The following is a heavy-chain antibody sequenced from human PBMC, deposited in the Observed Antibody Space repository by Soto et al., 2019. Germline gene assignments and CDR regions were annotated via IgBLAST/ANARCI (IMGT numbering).Heavy chain of an antibody. CDR3: ARDSSASATSYSFDP. CDR1: NHY. CDR2: INPNGGGT. Sequence: NHYIHWVRQAPGVGLEWMGIINPNGGGTDYAQKFQGRVTMTTDTYASTVHMELSSLRSEDTAVYFCARDSSASATSYSFDPWGQGTLVTVSS. J-gene: IGHJ5*02. D-gene: IGHD3-10*01. V-gene: IGHV1-46*01.